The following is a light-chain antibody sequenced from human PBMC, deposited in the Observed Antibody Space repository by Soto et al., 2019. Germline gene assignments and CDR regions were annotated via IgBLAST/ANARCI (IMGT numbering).Light chain of an antibody. CDR2: ANS. CDR3: QSYDSSLSGFV. V-gene: IGLV1-40*01. J-gene: IGLJ7*01. Sequence: QSVLTQPRSVSGAPGQRVTISCTGSSSNIGAAYDVHWYQQFPRTAPKLLIYANSNRPSGVPDRFSGSKSGTSASLAITGLQADDEADYYCQSYDSSLSGFVFGGGTQLTVL. CDR1: SSNIGAAYD.